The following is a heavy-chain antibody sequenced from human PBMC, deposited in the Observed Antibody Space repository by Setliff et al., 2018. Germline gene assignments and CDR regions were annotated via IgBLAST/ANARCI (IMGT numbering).Heavy chain of an antibody. J-gene: IGHJ3*02. D-gene: IGHD1-26*01. CDR3: ARRMWELWSDAFDI. CDR1: GYTFTSYD. CDR2: MNPNSGNT. V-gene: IGHV1-8*03. Sequence: ASVKVSCKASGYTFTSYDINWVRQATGQGLEWMGWMNPNSGNTGYAQKFQGRVTITRNTSISTAYMELSSLRSEDTAVYYCARRMWELWSDAFDIWGQGTMVTVSS.